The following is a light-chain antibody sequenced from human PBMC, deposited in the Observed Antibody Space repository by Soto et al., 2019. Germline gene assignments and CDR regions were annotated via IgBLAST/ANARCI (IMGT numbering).Light chain of an antibody. J-gene: IGKJ4*01. CDR2: DAS. Sequence: DIQLTQSPSSLSVSVGDRVTITCQASQDINNYLNWYQQKPGKAPKLLIFDASSVETGVPSRFSGSGSGTHFTFTISSLEPEDIATYHCQQYEDLPLTFGGGTRVELK. V-gene: IGKV1-33*01. CDR3: QQYEDLPLT. CDR1: QDINNY.